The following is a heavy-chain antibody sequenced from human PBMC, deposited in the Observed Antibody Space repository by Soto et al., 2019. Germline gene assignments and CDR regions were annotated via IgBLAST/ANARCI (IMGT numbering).Heavy chain of an antibody. CDR3: AKDPPNDKTQLDYGMDV. V-gene: IGHV3-23*01. CDR1: GFTFGSYA. J-gene: IGHJ6*02. Sequence: EVQLLESGGGLVQPGGSLRLSCAASGFTFGSYAMSWVRQAPGKGLEWVSLISGTGDSSEYANSVKGRFTISRDYSKTTVFLQMNSLRAEDTAVYFCAKDPPNDKTQLDYGMDVWGQGTAVTVSS. D-gene: IGHD2-2*01. CDR2: ISGTGDSS.